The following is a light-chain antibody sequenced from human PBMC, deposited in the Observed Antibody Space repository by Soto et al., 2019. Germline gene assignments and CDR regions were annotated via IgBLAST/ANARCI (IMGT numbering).Light chain of an antibody. CDR3: PQYDSWT. CDR1: QSVSSSF. CDR2: GAS. V-gene: IGKV3-20*01. J-gene: IGKJ1*01. Sequence: NVFTQSPGTLSLSPGARSTLSCMATQSVSSSFLAWYQQKPGQATRLLIYGASSRATGIPERFSGSGSGTDLTLTISRLEPEDFAVYYYPQYDSWTVGQGTKVEIK.